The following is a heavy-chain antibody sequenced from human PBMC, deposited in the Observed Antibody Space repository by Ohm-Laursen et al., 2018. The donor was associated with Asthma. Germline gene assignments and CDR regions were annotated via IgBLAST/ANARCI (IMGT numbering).Heavy chain of an antibody. D-gene: IGHD6-13*01. V-gene: IGHV1-18*04. Sequence: SVKVSCKASGYTFTSYGISWVRQAPGQGLEWMGWITTDTANTNYAQKLQGRVTMTTDTSTSTAYMELRSLRSDDTAVYYCARARSAQEFDYWGQGTLVTVSS. CDR1: GYTFTSYG. J-gene: IGHJ4*02. CDR3: ARARSAQEFDY. CDR2: ITTDTANT.